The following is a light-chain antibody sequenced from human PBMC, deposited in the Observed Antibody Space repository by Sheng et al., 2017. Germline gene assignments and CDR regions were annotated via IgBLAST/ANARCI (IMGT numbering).Light chain of an antibody. J-gene: IGKJ1*01. Sequence: DIQMTQSPFSLSASVGDRVTITCRASQSISMFLNWYQQRPGKAPKLLIYAASSLQSGVPSRFSGSGSGTDFTLTINTLQPEDFATYFCQQTYIAPRTSPRTERWT. V-gene: IGKV1-39*01. CDR3: QQTYIAPRTSPRTERWT. CDR2: AAS. CDR1: QSISMF.